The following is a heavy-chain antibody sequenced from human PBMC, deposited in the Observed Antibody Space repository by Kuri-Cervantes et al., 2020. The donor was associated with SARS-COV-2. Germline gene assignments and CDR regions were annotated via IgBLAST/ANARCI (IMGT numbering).Heavy chain of an antibody. J-gene: IGHJ3*02. V-gene: IGHV4-4*07. Sequence: ESLKISCTVSGGSISSYYWSWIRQPAGKGLEWIGRIYTSGSTNYNPSLKSRVTMSVDTSENQFSLKLSSVTAADTAVYYCARGLGGSLIETDAFDIWGQGTMVTVSS. CDR1: GGSISSYY. CDR3: ARGLGGSLIETDAFDI. CDR2: IYTSGST. D-gene: IGHD1-26*01.